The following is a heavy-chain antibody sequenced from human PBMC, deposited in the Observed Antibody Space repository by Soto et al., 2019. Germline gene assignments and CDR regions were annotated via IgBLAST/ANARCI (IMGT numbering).Heavy chain of an antibody. CDR1: GFTFGDYA. Sequence: PGGSLRLSCTASGFTFGDYAMSWFRQAPGKGLEWVGFIRSKAYGGTTEYAASVKGRFTISRDDSKSIAYLQMNSLKTEDTAVYYCTTGYSYGSYDYWGQGTLVTVSS. CDR3: TTGYSYGSYDY. J-gene: IGHJ4*02. CDR2: IRSKAYGGTT. V-gene: IGHV3-49*03. D-gene: IGHD5-18*01.